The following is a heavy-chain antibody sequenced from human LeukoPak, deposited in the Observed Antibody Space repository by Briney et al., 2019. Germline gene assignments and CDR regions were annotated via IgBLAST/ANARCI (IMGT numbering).Heavy chain of an antibody. Sequence: ASVKVSCKASGYTFTSYYMHWVRQAPGQGLEWMGGIIPIFGTANYAQKFQGRVTITADESTSTAYMELSSLRSEDTAVYYCARGYCSSTSCPAFYWGQGTLVTVSS. CDR2: IIPIFGTA. CDR3: ARGYCSSTSCPAFY. D-gene: IGHD2-2*01. J-gene: IGHJ4*02. CDR1: GYTFTSYY. V-gene: IGHV1-69*13.